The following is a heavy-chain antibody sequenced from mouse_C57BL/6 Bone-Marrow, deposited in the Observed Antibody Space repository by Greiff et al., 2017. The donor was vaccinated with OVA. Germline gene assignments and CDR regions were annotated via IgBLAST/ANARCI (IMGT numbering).Heavy chain of an antibody. CDR2: IDPSDSYT. CDR1: GYTFTSYW. V-gene: IGHV1-59*01. J-gene: IGHJ2*01. Sequence: QVQLQQPGAELVRPGTSVKLSCKASGYTFTSYWMHWVKQRPGQGLEWIGVIDPSDSYTNYNQKFKGKATLTVDTSSSTAYMQLSSLTSEDAAVYYCARYGNYDYFDDWGQGTTLTVSS. CDR3: ARYGNYDYFDD. D-gene: IGHD2-1*01.